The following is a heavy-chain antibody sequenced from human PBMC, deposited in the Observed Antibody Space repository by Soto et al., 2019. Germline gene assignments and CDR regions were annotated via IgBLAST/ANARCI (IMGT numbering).Heavy chain of an antibody. CDR3: ANGGGSSWNYYYGMDV. Sequence: EVQLVESGGGLVQPGRSLRLSCAASGFTFDDYAMHWVRQAPGKGLEWVSGISWNSGSIGYADSVKGRFTISRDNAKNSLHLQMNSLRAEDTALYYCANGGGSSWNYYYGMDVWGQGTTVTVSS. CDR1: GFTFDDYA. J-gene: IGHJ6*02. CDR2: ISWNSGSI. V-gene: IGHV3-9*01. D-gene: IGHD6-13*01.